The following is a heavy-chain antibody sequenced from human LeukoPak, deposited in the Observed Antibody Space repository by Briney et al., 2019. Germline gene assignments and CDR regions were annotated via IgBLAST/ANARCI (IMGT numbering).Heavy chain of an antibody. V-gene: IGHV1-18*01. CDR1: GYTFTSYG. D-gene: IGHD3-22*01. Sequence: ASVKVSCKASGYTFTSYGISWVRQAPGQGLEWMGWISAYNGNTNYAQKLQGRVTMTTDTSTSTAYMELRSLGSDDTAVYYCARVGRYDSSGYYYGDAFDIWGQGTMVTVSS. CDR3: ARVGRYDSSGYYYGDAFDI. J-gene: IGHJ3*02. CDR2: ISAYNGNT.